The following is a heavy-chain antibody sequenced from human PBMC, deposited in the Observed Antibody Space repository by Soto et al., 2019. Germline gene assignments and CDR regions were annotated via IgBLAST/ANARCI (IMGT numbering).Heavy chain of an antibody. D-gene: IGHD5-18*01. J-gene: IGHJ6*02. V-gene: IGHV3-21*01. CDR1: GFSFNSYT. CDR3: ARETIAGTRTASYGMDL. Sequence: GVSLRLSCAASGFSFNSYTMNWVRQAPGRGPEWVSSITSSSSYIHYADSVTGRFSISRDHAKRSLYLQLDSLKAEDMAVYYCARETIAGTRTASYGMDLWAQGTQVTVSS. CDR2: ITSSSSYI.